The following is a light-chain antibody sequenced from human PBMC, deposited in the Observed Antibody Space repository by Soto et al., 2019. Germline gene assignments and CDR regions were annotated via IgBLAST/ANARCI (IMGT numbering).Light chain of an antibody. J-gene: IGKJ2*01. CDR1: QGVSSSY. V-gene: IGKV3-20*01. CDR2: GAS. CDR3: LQYGCSPYT. Sequence: EIVLTQSPGTLSLSPGERATLSGRASQGVSSSYLAWNRQKPGQAPRLLIYGASSRATGIPDRFSGGGSGTDFTLTISRLEPEDFAVYYCLQYGCSPYTFGQGTKLEIK.